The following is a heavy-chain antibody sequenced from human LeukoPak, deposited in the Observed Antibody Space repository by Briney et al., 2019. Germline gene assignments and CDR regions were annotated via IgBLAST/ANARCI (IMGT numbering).Heavy chain of an antibody. CDR1: GFTFPSYS. CDR3: AREYSGVFDY. D-gene: IGHD5-12*01. V-gene: IGHV3-48*02. Sequence: GGSLRLSCAASGFTFPSYSMNWVRQAPGKGLEWLSYISSSGGTIYYADSVKGRFTISRDNAKNSLYLQMNSLRDEDTAVYYCAREYSGVFDYWGQGTLVTVSS. CDR2: ISSSGGTI. J-gene: IGHJ4*02.